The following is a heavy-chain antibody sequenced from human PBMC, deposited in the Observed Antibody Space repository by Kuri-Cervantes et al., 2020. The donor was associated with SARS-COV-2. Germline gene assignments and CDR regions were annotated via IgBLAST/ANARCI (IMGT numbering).Heavy chain of an antibody. V-gene: IGHV3-23*01. D-gene: IGHD1-26*01. J-gene: IGHJ5*02. CDR3: AKLGFRGWFDP. Sequence: GESLKISCAASGFTFSSYAMSWVRQAPGKGLEWVSAISGSGGSTYYADSVKGRFTISRDNSKNTLYLQMNSLRAEDTAVYYCAKLGFRGWFDPWGQGTQVTVSS. CDR2: ISGSGGST. CDR1: GFTFSSYA.